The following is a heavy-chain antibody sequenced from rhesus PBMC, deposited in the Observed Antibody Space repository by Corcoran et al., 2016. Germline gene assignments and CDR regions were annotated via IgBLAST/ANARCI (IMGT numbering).Heavy chain of an antibody. D-gene: IGHD6S26*01. CDR1: GFTFSSYG. J-gene: IGHJ2*01. Sequence: EVQLVETGGGLVQPGGSLKLSCAASGFTFSSYGMSWVRQAPGKGLEWVSAVNSGGVTPYSASSLKVRFPYSRSNSNNTLSLQKISLRAEYTAVYSCAKRQTSRYWYFDLWGPGTPITISS. CDR3: AKRQTSRYWYFDL. V-gene: IGHV3S5*01. CDR2: VNSGGVTP.